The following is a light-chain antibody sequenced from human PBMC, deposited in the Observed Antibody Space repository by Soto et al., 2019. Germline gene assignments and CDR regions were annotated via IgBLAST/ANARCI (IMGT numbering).Light chain of an antibody. CDR1: QTISSW. Sequence: IQLTQSPSSLSASVGDRVTITCRASQTISSWLAWYQQKPGQAPKLLIYAATSLQSGVPSRFSGSGSGTDFTLTISSLQPEDFAKYYCQQSYSTPQTFDQGTKVDIK. CDR3: QQSYSTPQT. J-gene: IGKJ1*01. CDR2: AAT. V-gene: IGKV1-39*01.